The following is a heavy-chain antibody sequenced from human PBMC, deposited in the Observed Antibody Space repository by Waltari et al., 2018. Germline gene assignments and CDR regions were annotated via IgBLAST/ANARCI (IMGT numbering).Heavy chain of an antibody. V-gene: IGHV3-7*01. CDR1: GITFRSLG. J-gene: IGHJ3*02. CDR2: IKQDGSEI. Sequence: EVQLVEYGGGLVQPGGSLGLPCAASGITFRSLGMHWFRQASGRGLEWVANIKQDGSEIYYVDSVKGRVTISRDNAKNSLYLQMNSLTTDDTAVYYCAGGGGFLCDIWGQGTLVTVSS. CDR3: AGGGGFLCDI. D-gene: IGHD3-3*01.